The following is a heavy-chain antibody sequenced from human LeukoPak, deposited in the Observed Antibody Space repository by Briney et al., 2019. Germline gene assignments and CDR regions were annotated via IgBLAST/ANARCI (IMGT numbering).Heavy chain of an antibody. J-gene: IGHJ3*02. CDR2: INPNSGGT. CDR3: ARCSTPHWIFDAFDI. D-gene: IGHD1-1*01. V-gene: IGHV1-2*02. CDR1: GYTFTGHY. Sequence: ASVKVSCKASGYTFTGHYMHWVRQGPGQGPEWVGWINPNSGGTNYAQKFQGRVTMTRDTSISTAYMELSGLRSDDTAVYYCARCSTPHWIFDAFDIWGQGTMVTVSS.